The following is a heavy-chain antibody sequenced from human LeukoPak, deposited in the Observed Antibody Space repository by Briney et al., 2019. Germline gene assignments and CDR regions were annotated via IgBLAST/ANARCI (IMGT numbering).Heavy chain of an antibody. CDR1: GYTFTGYY. J-gene: IGHJ6*03. D-gene: IGHD5-12*01. CDR3: ARAGWLRPDYYYYYMDV. Sequence: ASVKVSCKASGYTFTGYYMHGVRQAPGQGLEWMGWINPNSGGTNYAQKFQGRVTMTRDTSISTAYMELSRLRSDDTAVYYCARAGWLRPDYYYYYMDVWGKGTTVTVSS. CDR2: INPNSGGT. V-gene: IGHV1-2*02.